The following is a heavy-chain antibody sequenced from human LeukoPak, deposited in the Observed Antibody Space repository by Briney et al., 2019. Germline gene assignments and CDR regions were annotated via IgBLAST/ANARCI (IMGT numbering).Heavy chain of an antibody. CDR2: ISGSGDTT. J-gene: IGHJ4*02. D-gene: IGHD6-13*01. CDR3: ARRGTSSSWAHFDY. V-gene: IGHV3-23*01. CDR1: GFTFSIYA. Sequence: GGSLRLSCAASGFTFSIYAMSWVRQAPGKGLEWVSVISGSGDTTYYAESMKGRFTISRDNAKNSLYLQMNSLGAEDTAVYYCARRGTSSSWAHFDYWGQGTLVTVSS.